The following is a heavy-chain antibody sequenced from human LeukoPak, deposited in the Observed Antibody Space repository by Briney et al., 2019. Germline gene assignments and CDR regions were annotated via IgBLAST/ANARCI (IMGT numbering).Heavy chain of an antibody. CDR1: GFTFSSYA. Sequence: GGSLRLSCAASGFTFSSYAMSWVRQAPGKGLEWVSAISGSGGSAYYADSVKGRFTISRDNSKNTLYLQMNSLRAEDTAVYYCAKYDSSGYYYVGYYFDYWGQGTLVTVSS. CDR2: ISGSGGSA. V-gene: IGHV3-23*01. D-gene: IGHD3-22*01. J-gene: IGHJ4*02. CDR3: AKYDSSGYYYVGYYFDY.